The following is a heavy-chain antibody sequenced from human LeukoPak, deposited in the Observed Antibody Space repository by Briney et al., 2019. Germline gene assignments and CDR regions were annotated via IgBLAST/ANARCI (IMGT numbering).Heavy chain of an antibody. J-gene: IGHJ4*02. CDR3: AKDLNYYGSGSRGYYFDY. CDR2: ISSSGSTI. D-gene: IGHD3-10*01. Sequence: GGSLRLSCAASGFTFSSYEMNWVRQASGKGLEWVSYISSSGSTIYYADSVKGRFTISRDNAKNSLYLQMNSLRAEDTAVYYCAKDLNYYGSGSRGYYFDYWGQGTLVTVSS. V-gene: IGHV3-48*03. CDR1: GFTFSSYE.